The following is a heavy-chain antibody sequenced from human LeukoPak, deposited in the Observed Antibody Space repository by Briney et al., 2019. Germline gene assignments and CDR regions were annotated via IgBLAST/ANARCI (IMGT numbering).Heavy chain of an antibody. J-gene: IGHJ4*02. CDR2: ISSSSSYI. Sequence: PGGSLRLSCAASGFTFGSYSMNWVRQAPGKGLEWVSSISSSSSYIYYADSVKGRFTISRDNARNSLYLQMNSLRAEDTAVYYCARDDFWSGPERGFDYWGQGTLVTVSS. D-gene: IGHD3-3*01. V-gene: IGHV3-21*01. CDR3: ARDDFWSGPERGFDY. CDR1: GFTFGSYS.